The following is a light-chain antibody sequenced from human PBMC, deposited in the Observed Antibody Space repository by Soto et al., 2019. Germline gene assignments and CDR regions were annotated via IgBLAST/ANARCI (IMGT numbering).Light chain of an antibody. CDR3: QQYGSSPIT. Sequence: EFVLTQSPGTLSVSPGEGATVAFRASQNVRSNSLAWYQQKPGQAPRLLIYGASNRATGIPGRFSGSGSGTDFTLTVTRLEPEDFAVYYCQQYGSSPITFGQGTRLEIK. J-gene: IGKJ5*01. CDR2: GAS. CDR1: QNVRSNS. V-gene: IGKV3-20*01.